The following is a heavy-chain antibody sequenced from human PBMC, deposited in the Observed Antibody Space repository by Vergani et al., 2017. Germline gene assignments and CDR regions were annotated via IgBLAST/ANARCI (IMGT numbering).Heavy chain of an antibody. CDR3: TRASGWLTIKVFDY. CDR2: IRSKAYGETT. J-gene: IGHJ4*02. Sequence: EVQLVESGGGLVQPGRSLRLSCTASGFTFGDYAMNWVRQAPGKGLEWVGFIRSKAYGETTNYAASVKGRFTISRDDSKSIAYLQMNSLKTEDTAVYYCTRASGWLTIKVFDYWGQGTLVTVSS. D-gene: IGHD5-24*01. V-gene: IGHV3-49*04. CDR1: GFTFGDYA.